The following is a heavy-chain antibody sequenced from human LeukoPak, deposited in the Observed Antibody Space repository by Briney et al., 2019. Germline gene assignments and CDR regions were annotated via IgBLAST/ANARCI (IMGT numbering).Heavy chain of an antibody. CDR3: ARELSFPGTFDY. V-gene: IGHV4-39*07. Sequence: PLETLSLTCTVSGGSISSSSYYWGWIRQPPGKGLEWIGSIYYSGSTYYNPSLKSRVTISVDTSKNQFSLKLSSVTAADTAVYYCARELSFPGTFDYWGQGTLVTVSS. CDR2: IYYSGST. J-gene: IGHJ4*02. CDR1: GGSISSSSYY. D-gene: IGHD1-1*01.